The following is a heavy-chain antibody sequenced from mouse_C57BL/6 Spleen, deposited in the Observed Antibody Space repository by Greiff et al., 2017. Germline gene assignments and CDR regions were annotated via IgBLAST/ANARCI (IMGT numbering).Heavy chain of an antibody. CDR3: AHSLPCCYAMDY. CDR2: INPNNGCT. V-gene: IGHV1-22*01. Sequence: VQLQQPGPELVKPGASVKMSCKASGYTFTDYNMHWVKQSHGKSLEWIGYINPNNGCTSYNQKFKGKATLTVTKSSITAYMELSILTSEDTAVYYCAHSLPCCYAMDYWGQGTSVTVSS. CDR1: GYTFTDYN. J-gene: IGHJ4*01.